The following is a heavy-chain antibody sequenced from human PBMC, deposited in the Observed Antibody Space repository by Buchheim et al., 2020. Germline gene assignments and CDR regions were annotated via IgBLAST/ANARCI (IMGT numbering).Heavy chain of an antibody. J-gene: IGHJ5*02. CDR3: ARDPPQSGWSFAA. CDR1: GFTFWGSA. V-gene: IGHV3-33*01. Sequence: QVQLVESGGGVVQPWTSLRLSCVASGFTFWGSAMHWVRQAPGKGLEWVAMIWYDGNNKYYADSVKGRFTVSRDNSKNMLYLQMNSLRVEDTAVYYCARDPPQSGWSFAAWGQG. CDR2: IWYDGNNK. D-gene: IGHD6-19*01.